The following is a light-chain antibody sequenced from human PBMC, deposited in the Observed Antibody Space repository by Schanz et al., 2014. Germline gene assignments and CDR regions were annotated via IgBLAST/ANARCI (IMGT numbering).Light chain of an antibody. CDR2: DAS. CDR1: QSVSNY. Sequence: VMTQSPATLPVSPGERATVSCRASQSVSNYLAWYQQKPGQAPRLLIYDASNRATGIPARFSGSGSGTDFTLTISRLEPEDNAVYHCQHYDVPPLTFGGGTKVEIK. V-gene: IGKV3-11*01. CDR3: QHYDVPPLT. J-gene: IGKJ4*01.